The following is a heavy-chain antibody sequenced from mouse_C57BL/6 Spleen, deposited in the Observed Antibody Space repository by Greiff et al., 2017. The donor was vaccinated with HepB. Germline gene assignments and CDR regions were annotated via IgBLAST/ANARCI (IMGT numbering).Heavy chain of an antibody. Sequence: QVQLQQPGAELVKPGASVKISCKASGYTFTSYWITWVKQRPGQGLEWIGDIYPGSGSTNYNEKFKSKATLTVDTSSSTAYMQLSSLTSEDSAVYYCAREIYYYGSSYGYWGKGTTLTVAS. CDR2: IYPGSGST. CDR3: AREIYYYGSSYGY. V-gene: IGHV1-55*01. CDR1: GYTFTSYW. D-gene: IGHD1-1*01. J-gene: IGHJ2*01.